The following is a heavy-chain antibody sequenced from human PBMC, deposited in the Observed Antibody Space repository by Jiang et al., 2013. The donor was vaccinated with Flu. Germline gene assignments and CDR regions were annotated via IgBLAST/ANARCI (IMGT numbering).Heavy chain of an antibody. D-gene: IGHD6-19*01. CDR2: IYHSGST. CDR1: GYSISSGYY. V-gene: IGHV4-38-2*01. J-gene: IGHJ2*01. Sequence: LLKPSETLSLTCAVSGYSISSGYYWGWIRQPPGKGLEWIGSIYHSGSTYYNPSLKSRVTISVDTSKNQFSLKLSSVTAADTAVYYCARVGDSSGWYQGYFDLWGRGTLVTVSS. CDR3: ARVGDSSGWYQGYFDL.